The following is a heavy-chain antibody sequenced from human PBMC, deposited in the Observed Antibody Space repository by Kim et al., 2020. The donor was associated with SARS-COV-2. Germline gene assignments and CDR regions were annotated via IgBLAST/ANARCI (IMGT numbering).Heavy chain of an antibody. J-gene: IGHJ4*02. CDR3: ARGDRPASSGSFPFDY. V-gene: IGHV1-69*01. D-gene: IGHD6-19*01. Sequence: QGRVTITADESTSTAYMELSSLRSEDTAVYYCARGDRPASSGSFPFDYWGQGTLVTVSS.